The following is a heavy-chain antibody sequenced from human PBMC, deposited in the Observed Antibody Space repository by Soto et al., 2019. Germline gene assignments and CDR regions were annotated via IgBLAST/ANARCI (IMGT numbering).Heavy chain of an antibody. Sequence: ALVKVSCKASGYTFTNYGISWVRQAPGQGPEWMGWISGFNGNTKYARKVQGRVTLTTDTSATTAYMELRGLRSDDTAVYYCARGGSSWSAEYYEHWGQGTLVTVSS. CDR3: ARGGSSWSAEYYEH. CDR1: GYTFTNYG. CDR2: ISGFNGNT. V-gene: IGHV1-18*04. J-gene: IGHJ1*01. D-gene: IGHD6-13*01.